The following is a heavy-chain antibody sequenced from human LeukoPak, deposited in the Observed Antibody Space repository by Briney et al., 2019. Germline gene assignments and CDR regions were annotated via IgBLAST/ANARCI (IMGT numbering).Heavy chain of an antibody. D-gene: IGHD6-13*01. CDR3: ARDNSSSLGVFDY. J-gene: IGHJ4*02. CDR2: IYYSGST. Sequence: PSETLSLTCTVSGGSISSYYWSWIRQPPGKGLEWIGYIYYSGSTDYNPSLKSRVTISVDTSKNQFSLKLSSVTAADTAVYYCARDNSSSLGVFDYRGQGTLVTVSS. CDR1: GGSISSYY. V-gene: IGHV4-59*01.